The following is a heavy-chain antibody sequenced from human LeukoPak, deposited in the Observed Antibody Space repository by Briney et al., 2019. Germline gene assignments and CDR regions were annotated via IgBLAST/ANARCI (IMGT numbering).Heavy chain of an antibody. CDR1: GFTVSSNY. Sequence: GGSLRLSCAASGFTVSSNYMNWVRQAPGKGLEWVSVIYSGGSTYYADSVKGRFTISRDNSKNTLYLQMNSLRAEDAAVYYCASAYRPYGEVRYWGQGTLVTVSS. J-gene: IGHJ4*02. CDR2: IYSGGST. CDR3: ASAYRPYGEVRY. D-gene: IGHD4-17*01. V-gene: IGHV3-66*01.